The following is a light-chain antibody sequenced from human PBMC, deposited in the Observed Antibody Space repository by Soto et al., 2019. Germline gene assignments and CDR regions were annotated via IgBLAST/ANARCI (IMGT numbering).Light chain of an antibody. V-gene: IGKV1-5*01. J-gene: IGKJ2*01. CDR3: KQYNSYSSFT. Sequence: DIQMTQSPSTLSASVGDRVTITCRASQSISSWLAWYQQKPGKAPKVLIYDASSLESGVPSRFSGSGSGTEFALTISSLQPDDFATYYCKQYNSYSSFTFGQGTKLEI. CDR1: QSISSW. CDR2: DAS.